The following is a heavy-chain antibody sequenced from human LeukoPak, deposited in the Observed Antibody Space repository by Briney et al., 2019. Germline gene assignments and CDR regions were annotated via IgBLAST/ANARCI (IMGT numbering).Heavy chain of an antibody. D-gene: IGHD3-16*01. CDR1: GYTLTELS. Sequence: ASVKVSCKVSGYTLTELSMHWVRQAPGKGLEWMGGFDPEDGETIYAQKFQGRVTMTEDTSTDTAYMELSSLRSEDTAVYYCATYYDYVWGSSTLSGAFDIWGQGTMVTVSS. V-gene: IGHV1-24*01. CDR3: ATYYDYVWGSSTLSGAFDI. J-gene: IGHJ3*02. CDR2: FDPEDGET.